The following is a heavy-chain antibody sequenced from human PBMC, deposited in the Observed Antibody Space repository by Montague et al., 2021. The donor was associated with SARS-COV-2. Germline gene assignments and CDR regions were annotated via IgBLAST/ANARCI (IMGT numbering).Heavy chain of an antibody. CDR1: GGSISSGGYY. CDR2: IYYSGST. D-gene: IGHD3-3*01. V-gene: IGHV4-31*03. Sequence: TLSLTCTVSGGSISSGGYYWSWIRQHPGKGLVWIRYIYYSGSTYSNPSLKSRVTLSVYTYKNQFSLKLSSVTAADTAVYYCARANGRITIFGVVIILAFDYWGQGTLVTVSS. J-gene: IGHJ4*02. CDR3: ARANGRITIFGVVIILAFDY.